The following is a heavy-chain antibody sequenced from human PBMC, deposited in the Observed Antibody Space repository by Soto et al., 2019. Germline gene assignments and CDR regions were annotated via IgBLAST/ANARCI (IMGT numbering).Heavy chain of an antibody. D-gene: IGHD2-2*01. J-gene: IGHJ6*02. CDR3: EKHSMVRTSWTPYYYYGMDV. CDR1: GFTFSSYA. V-gene: IGHV3-23*01. Sequence: GGSLRLSCAASGFTFSSYAMSWVRQAPGKGLEWVSAISGSGGSTYYADSVKGRFTISRDNSKNTLYLKMNSLRAEDTAVYYCEKHSMVRTSWTPYYYYGMDVWAQGTTATVSS. CDR2: ISGSGGST.